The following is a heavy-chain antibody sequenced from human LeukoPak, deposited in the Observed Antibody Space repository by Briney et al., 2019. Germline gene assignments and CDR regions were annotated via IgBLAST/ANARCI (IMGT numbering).Heavy chain of an antibody. CDR3: ARSELLWFGGVNSGFDY. CDR1: GGSISNYY. Sequence: PSGTLSLTCTVSGGSISNYYWSWIRQPPGKGLEWIGYVYYSGSTNYNPSLKSRVTISVDTSQNQFSLKLTSVTAADTAVYYCARSELLWFGGVNSGFDYWGQGTLVTVSS. V-gene: IGHV4-59*08. D-gene: IGHD3-10*01. CDR2: VYYSGST. J-gene: IGHJ4*02.